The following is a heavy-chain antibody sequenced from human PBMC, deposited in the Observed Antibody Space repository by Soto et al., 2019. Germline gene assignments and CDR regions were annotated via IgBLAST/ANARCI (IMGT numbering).Heavy chain of an antibody. CDR1: GFTFSSYW. CDR2: INSDGSST. J-gene: IGHJ6*03. D-gene: IGHD2-8*02. V-gene: IGHV3-74*01. CDR3: EKTGGGVGCGFLGMAF. Sequence: GGSLRLSCAASGFTFSSYWMHWVRQAPGKGLVWVSRINSDGSSTSYADSVKGRFTISRDNAKNTLYLQMKSLRAEDTAAYYCEKTGGGVGCGFLGMAFWGKGTSVPVSS.